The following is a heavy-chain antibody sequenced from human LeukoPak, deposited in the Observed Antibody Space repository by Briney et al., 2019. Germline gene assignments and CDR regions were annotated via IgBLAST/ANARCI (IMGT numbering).Heavy chain of an antibody. Sequence: GSSVKVSCKASGGTFSSYAISWVRQAPGQGLEWMGRIIPIFGKANYAQKFQGRVTITTDESTSTAYMELSSLRSEDTAVYYCARDRPEEWELFTGGLRLDYWGEETLVTVSS. D-gene: IGHD1-26*01. V-gene: IGHV1-69*05. CDR3: ARDRPEEWELFTGGLRLDY. CDR1: GGTFSSYA. J-gene: IGHJ4*02. CDR2: IIPIFGKA.